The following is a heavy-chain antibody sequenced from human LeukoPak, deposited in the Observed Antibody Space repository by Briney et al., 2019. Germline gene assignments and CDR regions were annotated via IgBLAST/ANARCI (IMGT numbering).Heavy chain of an antibody. Sequence: PGGSLRLSCAASGFTFSSYAMSWVRQAPGKGLEWVSAISGSGGSTYYADSVKGRFTISRDNSKNTLYLQMNSLRAEDTAVYYCAKDRHLGVVVPAAIYHRGQGTLVPVSS. V-gene: IGHV3-23*01. J-gene: IGHJ4*02. CDR2: ISGSGGST. CDR3: AKDRHLGVVVPAAIYH. CDR1: GFTFSSYA. D-gene: IGHD2-2*01.